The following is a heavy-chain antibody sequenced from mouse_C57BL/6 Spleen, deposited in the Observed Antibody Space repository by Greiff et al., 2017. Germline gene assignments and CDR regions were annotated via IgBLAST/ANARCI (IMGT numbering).Heavy chain of an antibody. CDR3: ASHYYGRRGGAFDY. D-gene: IGHD1-1*01. Sequence: VQLQQSGPELVKPGASVKISCKASGYTFTDYYMNWVKQSHGKSLEWIGDINPNNGGTSYNQKFKGKATLTVDKSSSTAYMELRSLTSEDSAVYYCASHYYGRRGGAFDYWGQGTTLTVSS. CDR2: INPNNGGT. J-gene: IGHJ2*01. CDR1: GYTFTDYY. V-gene: IGHV1-26*01.